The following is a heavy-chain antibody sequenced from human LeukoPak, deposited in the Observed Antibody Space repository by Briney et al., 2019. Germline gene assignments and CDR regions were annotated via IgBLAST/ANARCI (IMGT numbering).Heavy chain of an antibody. J-gene: IGHJ4*02. CDR2: INAANGDT. CDR3: ARNMVLVPQTPPTFDY. D-gene: IGHD2/OR15-2a*01. CDR1: GYTFTNYA. V-gene: IGHV1-3*01. Sequence: GASVKVSCKASGYTFTNYAMHWVRQAPGQRLEWMGWINAANGDTLYSQNFQGRVTITWDTPASTAYMELSSLRSEDTAVYYCARNMVLVPQTPPTFDYWGQGTLVTVSS.